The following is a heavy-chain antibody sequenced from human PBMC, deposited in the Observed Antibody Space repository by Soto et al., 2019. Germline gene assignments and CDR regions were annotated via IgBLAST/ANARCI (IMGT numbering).Heavy chain of an antibody. D-gene: IGHD3-10*01. Sequence: ASVKVSCKASGYTFTGYYMHWVRQAPGQGLEWMGWINPNSGGTNYAQKFQGWVTMTRDTSISTAYMELSRLRSDDTAVYYCASLYYYGSGSYHHYRLAVSGQGTTVTVSS. CDR1: GYTFTGYY. J-gene: IGHJ6*02. CDR2: INPNSGGT. V-gene: IGHV1-2*04. CDR3: ASLYYYGSGSYHHYRLAV.